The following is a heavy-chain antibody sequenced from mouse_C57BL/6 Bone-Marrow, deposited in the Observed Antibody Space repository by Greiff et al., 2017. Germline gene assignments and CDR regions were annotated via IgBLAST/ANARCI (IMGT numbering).Heavy chain of an antibody. J-gene: IGHJ1*03. V-gene: IGHV5-17*01. CDR2: ISSGSSTI. Sequence: EVKLVESGGGLVKPGGSLKLSCAASGFTFSDYGMHWVRQAPEKGLEWVAYISSGSSTIYYADTVKGRFTISRDNAKNTLFLQMTSLRSEDTAMYYGARDDRGRFYWYFDVGGTGTTVTVSS. CDR1: GFTFSDYG. CDR3: ARDDRGRFYWYFDV. D-gene: IGHD1-1*01.